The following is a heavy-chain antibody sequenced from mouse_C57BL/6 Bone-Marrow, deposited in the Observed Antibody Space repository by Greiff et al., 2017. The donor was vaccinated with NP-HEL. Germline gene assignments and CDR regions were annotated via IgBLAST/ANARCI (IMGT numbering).Heavy chain of an antibody. CDR1: GYTFTSYW. D-gene: IGHD1-1*01. CDR3: ARVTTVEYYFDY. Sequence: QVHVKQPGAELVRPGTSVKLSCKASGYTFTSYWMHWVKQRPGQGLEWIGVIDPSDSYTNYNQKFKGKATLTVDTSSSTAYMQLSSLTSEDSAVYYCARVTTVEYYFDYWGQGTTLTVSS. J-gene: IGHJ2*01. V-gene: IGHV1-59*01. CDR2: IDPSDSYT.